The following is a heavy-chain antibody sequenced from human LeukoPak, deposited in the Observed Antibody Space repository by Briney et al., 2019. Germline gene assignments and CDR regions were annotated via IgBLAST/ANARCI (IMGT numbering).Heavy chain of an antibody. CDR2: INSDGSTI. Sequence: GGSLRLSCGVSGFTVNNYWMHWVRQGPGKGLVWVSHINSDGSTIGYADSVKGRFTISRDSAKNTLYLEMNNLRAEDAAVYYCARGYNYRFDYWGQGTLVIVST. V-gene: IGHV3-74*01. J-gene: IGHJ4*02. D-gene: IGHD1-20*01. CDR3: ARGYNYRFDY. CDR1: GFTVNNYW.